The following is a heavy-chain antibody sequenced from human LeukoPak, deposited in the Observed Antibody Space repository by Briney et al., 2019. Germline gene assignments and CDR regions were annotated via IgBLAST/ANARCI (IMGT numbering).Heavy chain of an antibody. J-gene: IGHJ4*02. CDR3: TTDYANRAEAFDY. CDR2: IKSKTDGGTT. Sequence: GGSLRLSCAASGFTFSNAWMNWVRQAPGKGLEWVGRIKSKTDGGTTDYAAPVKGRFTISRDDSKNTLYLQMNSQKTEDTAVYYCTTDYANRAEAFDYWGQGTLVTVSS. CDR1: GFTFSNAW. D-gene: IGHD6-13*01. V-gene: IGHV3-15*07.